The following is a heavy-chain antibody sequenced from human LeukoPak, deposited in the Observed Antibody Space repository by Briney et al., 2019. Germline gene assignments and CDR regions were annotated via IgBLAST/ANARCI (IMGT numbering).Heavy chain of an antibody. V-gene: IGHV3-48*01. J-gene: IGHJ4*02. CDR1: GFTFSSYS. CDR2: ISSSSNTM. CDR3: ARKSGDC. D-gene: IGHD6-25*01. Sequence: GGSLRLSCAASGFTFSSYSVNWVRQAPGKGLEWVSYISSSSNTMYYADSVKGRFTISRDNAKNSLHLQMNSLRAEDTAVYYCARKSGDCWGQGTLVTVSS.